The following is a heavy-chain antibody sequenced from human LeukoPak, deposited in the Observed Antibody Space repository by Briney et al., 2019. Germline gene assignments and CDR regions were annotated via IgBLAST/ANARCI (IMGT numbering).Heavy chain of an antibody. CDR1: GGSISSYY. D-gene: IGHD3-10*01. J-gene: IGHJ3*02. CDR2: IYYSGST. CDR3: ASHITLGAFDI. V-gene: IGHV4-59*08. Sequence: SETLSLTCTVSGGSISSYYWSWIRQPPGKGLGWIGYIYYSGSTNYNPSLKSRVTISVDTSKNQFSLKLSSVTAADTAVYYCASHITLGAFDIWGQGTMVTVSS.